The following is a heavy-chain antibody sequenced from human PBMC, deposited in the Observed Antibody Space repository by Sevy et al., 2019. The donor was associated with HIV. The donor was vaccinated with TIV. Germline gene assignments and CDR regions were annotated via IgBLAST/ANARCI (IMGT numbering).Heavy chain of an antibody. D-gene: IGHD5-18*01. J-gene: IGHJ4*02. CDR2: ISSTSSYI. CDR3: ARGTILGYSYVEYYFDD. Sequence: GGSLRLSCAASGFTFSSYSMNWVRQAPGKGLEWVSSISSTSSYIYYADSVKGRFTISRDNAKNSLYLQMNSLRAEDTAVYYCARGTILGYSYVEYYFDDWGQGTLVTVSS. V-gene: IGHV3-21*01. CDR1: GFTFSSYS.